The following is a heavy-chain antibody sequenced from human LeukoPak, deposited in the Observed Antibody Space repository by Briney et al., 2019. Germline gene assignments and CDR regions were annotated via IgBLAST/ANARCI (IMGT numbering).Heavy chain of an antibody. CDR2: IYYSGST. CDR1: GCSISSHY. J-gene: IGHJ5*02. V-gene: IGHV4-59*11. D-gene: IGHD1-1*01. Sequence: SETLSLTCTVSGCSISSHYWSWIRQPPGKGLDGIGYIYYSGSTNYNPSLKSRVTISVDTSKNQFSLKLSSVTAADTAVYYCARGYNWNDVWFDPWGQGTLVTVSS. CDR3: ARGYNWNDVWFDP.